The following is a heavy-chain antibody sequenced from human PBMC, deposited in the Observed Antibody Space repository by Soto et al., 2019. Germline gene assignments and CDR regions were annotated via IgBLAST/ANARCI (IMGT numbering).Heavy chain of an antibody. CDR3: ARDLNWNNVLGFDS. Sequence: QLVQSGDEVKKPGAYVKVSCRASGYIFNSVGISWLRQVPGQGLGWMGWVSTYSEHKKSVKKFQESVTLTADTSTSTGNMELRSRRSDDTAVYYCARDLNWNNVLGFDSWGQGPLVTVSS. CDR2: VSTYSEHK. CDR1: GYIFNSVG. V-gene: IGHV1-18*04. J-gene: IGHJ4*02. D-gene: IGHD1-20*01.